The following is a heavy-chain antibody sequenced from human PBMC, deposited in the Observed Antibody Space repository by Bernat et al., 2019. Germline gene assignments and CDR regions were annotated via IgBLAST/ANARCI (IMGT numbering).Heavy chain of an antibody. CDR2: IYWDDDK. D-gene: IGHD6-19*01. Sequence: QITLKESGPTLVKPTQTVTLTCNFSGFSLTTNGVGVGWLRQPPGQALEWLALIYWDDDKRYSPSPRSRLSITKDTSKNQVVLTMSNMDPVDTDTYYCEHRRPGYNSGWNEGDFDYWGQGTLVTVSS. CDR3: EHRRPGYNSGWNEGDFDY. V-gene: IGHV2-5*02. J-gene: IGHJ4*02. CDR1: GFSLTTNGVG.